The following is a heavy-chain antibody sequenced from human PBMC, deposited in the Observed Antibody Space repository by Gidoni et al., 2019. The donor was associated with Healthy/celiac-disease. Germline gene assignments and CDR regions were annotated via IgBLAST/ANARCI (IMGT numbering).Heavy chain of an antibody. Sequence: VQLVQSGAEVKKPGSSLKVSCKASGGTFSSYAISWVRQAPGQGLEWMGGIIPIFGTANYAQKFQGRVTITADESTSTAYMELNSLRSEDTAVYYCARGRSYYDILTGYYPFDYWGQGTLVTVSS. V-gene: IGHV1-69*01. CDR2: IIPIFGTA. CDR1: GGTFSSYA. CDR3: ARGRSYYDILTGYYPFDY. D-gene: IGHD3-9*01. J-gene: IGHJ4*02.